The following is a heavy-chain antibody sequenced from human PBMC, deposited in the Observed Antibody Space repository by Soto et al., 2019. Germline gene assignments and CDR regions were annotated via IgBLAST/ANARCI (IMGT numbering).Heavy chain of an antibody. V-gene: IGHV4-39*01. Sequence: SETLSLTCTVSGDSISSSSYYWGWIRQPPGKGPEWIGNIYYSGSTYYNPSLKSRVTISVDTSKNQFSLKLSSVTAADTAVYYCARQGCSSTSCYAPYYYYMDVWGKGTTVTVSS. CDR2: IYYSGST. CDR1: GDSISSSSYY. D-gene: IGHD2-2*01. J-gene: IGHJ6*03. CDR3: ARQGCSSTSCYAPYYYYMDV.